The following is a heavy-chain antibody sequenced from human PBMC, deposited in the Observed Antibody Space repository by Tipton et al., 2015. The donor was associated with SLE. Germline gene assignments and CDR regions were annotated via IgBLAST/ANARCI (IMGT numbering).Heavy chain of an antibody. CDR2: FFHSGIT. CDR3: AAATGNFDS. D-gene: IGHD6-13*01. Sequence: TLSLTCTFSGGSISSYYWTWIRQPPGKGLEWIGYFFHSGITNYNPALKSRVTISMDTSKNHFSLRLSSVTTAGTAVYYCAAATGNFDSWGQETLVTVSS. CDR1: GGSISSYY. J-gene: IGHJ4*02. V-gene: IGHV4-59*07.